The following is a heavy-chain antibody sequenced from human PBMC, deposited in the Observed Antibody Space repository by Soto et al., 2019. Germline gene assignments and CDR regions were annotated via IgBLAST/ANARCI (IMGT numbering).Heavy chain of an antibody. CDR3: ARLYYDYV. Sequence: PGGSLRLSCAGSGFTFGSYSMNWVRQAAGKGLEWIAYISYDSDTIQYADSVKGRFTISRDNAKNSLYLQMNSLRDEDTAVYYCARLYYDYVWGQGTTVTVSS. CDR2: ISYDSDTI. CDR1: GFTFGSYS. J-gene: IGHJ6*02. V-gene: IGHV3-48*02. D-gene: IGHD3-3*01.